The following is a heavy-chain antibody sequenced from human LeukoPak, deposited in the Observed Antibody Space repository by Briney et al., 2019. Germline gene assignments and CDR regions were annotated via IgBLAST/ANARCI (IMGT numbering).Heavy chain of an antibody. CDR3: ARRTDRVDDAFDV. D-gene: IGHD3/OR15-3a*01. Sequence: SVKISCKSSGGPLDNYAINWVRQARGQGLEWMGRIIPSLNRANYAQIRVTITADKSTATAYMEMSGLRYEDTAVYYCARRTDRVDDAFDVWGQGTMVTVSS. V-gene: IGHV1-69*04. J-gene: IGHJ3*01. CDR1: GGPLDNYA. CDR2: IIPSLNRA.